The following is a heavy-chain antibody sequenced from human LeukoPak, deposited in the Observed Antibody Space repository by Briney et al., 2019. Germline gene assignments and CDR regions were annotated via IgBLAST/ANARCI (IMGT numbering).Heavy chain of an antibody. CDR3: ARDSKGGQGSSWYYFDY. CDR1: GFTFSSYA. V-gene: IGHV3-30*04. J-gene: IGHJ4*02. D-gene: IGHD6-13*01. CDR2: ISYDGSNK. Sequence: GGSLRLSCAASGFTFSSYAMHWVRQAPGKGLEWVAVISYDGSNKYYADSVKGRFTISRDNSKNTLYLQMNSLRAEDTAVYYCARDSKGGQGSSWYYFDYWGQGTLVTVSS.